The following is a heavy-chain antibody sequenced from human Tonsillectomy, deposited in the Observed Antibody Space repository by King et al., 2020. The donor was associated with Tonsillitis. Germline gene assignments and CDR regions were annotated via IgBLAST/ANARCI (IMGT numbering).Heavy chain of an antibody. V-gene: IGHV1-69*01. CDR2: IIPIFGTA. J-gene: IGHJ6*02. CDR3: ASPRPRIAARPHYCMDV. Sequence: VQLVESGAEVKKPGSSVKVSCKASGGTFSSYAISWVRQAPGQGLEWMGGIIPIFGTANYAQQFQGRVTITADESTSTAYMALSSLRSEDTAVYYCASPRPRIAARPHYCMDVWGQGTTVTVSS. CDR1: GGTFSSYA. D-gene: IGHD6-6*01.